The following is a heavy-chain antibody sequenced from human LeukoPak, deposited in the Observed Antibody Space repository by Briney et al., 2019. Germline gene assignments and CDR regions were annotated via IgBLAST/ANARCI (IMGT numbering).Heavy chain of an antibody. CDR3: ARGFTTP. Sequence: GRSLRLSCAASGSTFSSYAMHWVRQAPGKGLEWVAVISYDGSNKYYADSVKGRFTISRDNSKNTLYLQMNSLRAEDTAVYYCARGFTTPWGQGTLVTVSS. D-gene: IGHD1-1*01. J-gene: IGHJ5*02. CDR1: GSTFSSYA. CDR2: ISYDGSNK. V-gene: IGHV3-30-3*01.